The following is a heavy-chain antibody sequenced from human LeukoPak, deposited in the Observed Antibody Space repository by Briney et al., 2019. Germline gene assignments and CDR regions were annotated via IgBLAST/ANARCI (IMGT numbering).Heavy chain of an antibody. CDR2: IDWDDDK. D-gene: IGHD5-12*01. CDR3: ARRGPNGYEFYVH. CDR1: GFSLHTRGVG. Sequence: SGPTLVNPTQTLTLTCTFSGFSLHTRGVGVGWIRQPPGKALEWLSRIDWDDDKYYSTSLKTRLTISKDTSKNQVVLTMTNMDPVDTATYYCARRGPNGYEFYVHWGQGTLVTVSS. J-gene: IGHJ4*02. V-gene: IGHV2-70*11.